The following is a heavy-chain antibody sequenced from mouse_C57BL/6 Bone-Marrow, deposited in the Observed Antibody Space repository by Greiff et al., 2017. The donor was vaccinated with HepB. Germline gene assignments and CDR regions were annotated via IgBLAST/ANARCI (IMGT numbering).Heavy chain of an antibody. CDR1: GYTFTSYG. D-gene: IGHD2-3*01. CDR2: IYPRGGNT. CDR3: ARTSGWLLHFAN. J-gene: IGHJ3*01. V-gene: IGHV1-81*01. Sequence: VQLQQPGAELARPGASVKLSCKASGYTFTSYGISWVKQRTGQGLEWIGEIYPRGGNTYYNEKFKGKATLTADKSSSTAYMERRSLTPQDSAVYVCARTSGWLLHFANWGQGTLVTLSA.